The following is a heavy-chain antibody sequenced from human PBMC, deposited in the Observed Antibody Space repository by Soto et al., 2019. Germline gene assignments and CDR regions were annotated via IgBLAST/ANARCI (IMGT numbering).Heavy chain of an antibody. D-gene: IGHD3-10*01. CDR2: INHSGST. J-gene: IGHJ6*02. CDR1: GGSFSCYY. Sequence: SETLSLTCAVYGGSFSCYYWSWIRQPPGKGLEWIGEINHSGSTNYNPSLKSRVTISVDTSKNQFSLKLSSVTAADTAVYYCARGRRTMVRGIISGYYYYGMDVWGQGTTVTVSS. CDR3: ARGRRTMVRGIISGYYYYGMDV. V-gene: IGHV4-34*01.